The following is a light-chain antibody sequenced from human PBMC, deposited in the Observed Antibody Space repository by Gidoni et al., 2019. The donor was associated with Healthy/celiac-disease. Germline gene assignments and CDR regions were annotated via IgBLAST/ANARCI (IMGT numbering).Light chain of an antibody. CDR3: QQYGSSPWT. CDR1: QSVSSSY. Sequence: EIVLTQSPGTLSLSTGERATLSCRASQSVSSSYLAWYRQKPGQAPRLLIYGASSRATGIPDRFRGSGSGTDFTLTISRLEPEDFAVFYCQQYGSSPWTFGQGTTVEIK. V-gene: IGKV3-20*01. CDR2: GAS. J-gene: IGKJ1*01.